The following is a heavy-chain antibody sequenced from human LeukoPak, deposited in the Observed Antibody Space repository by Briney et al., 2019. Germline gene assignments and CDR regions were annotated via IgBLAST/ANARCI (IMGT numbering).Heavy chain of an antibody. Sequence: SETLSLTCTVSGGSISTYYWNWIRQPPGKGLEWVGYIAYSVATNYDPSLKSRITISLDTSKHQFSLILNSVTAADTAVYYCARGGPGSGWHYYLDYWGQGTLVTVSS. CDR1: GGSISTYY. D-gene: IGHD3-22*01. CDR2: IAYSVAT. J-gene: IGHJ4*02. V-gene: IGHV4-59*01. CDR3: ARGGPGSGWHYYLDY.